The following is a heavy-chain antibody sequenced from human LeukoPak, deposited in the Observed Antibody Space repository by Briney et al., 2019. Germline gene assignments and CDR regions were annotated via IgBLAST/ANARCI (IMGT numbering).Heavy chain of an antibody. J-gene: IGHJ4*02. CDR2: IYSGGST. Sequence: GGSLRLSCAASGFTISSNYMTWVRQAPGKGLERVSVIYSGGSTYYADSVKGRFTISRDNSKNTLYLQMNSLRAEDTTPWVWWLLGYWGQGTLVTVSS. D-gene: IGHD5-12*01. CDR1: GFTISSNY. V-gene: IGHV3-53*01. CDR3: WLLGY.